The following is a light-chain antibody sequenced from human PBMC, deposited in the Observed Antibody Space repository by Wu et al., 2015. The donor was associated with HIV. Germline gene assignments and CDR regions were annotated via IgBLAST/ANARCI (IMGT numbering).Light chain of an antibody. CDR2: DAS. CDR3: QQYNDWVT. V-gene: IGKV3D-15*01. J-gene: IGKJ5*01. CDR1: QDIDTN. Sequence: EIVTTQSPATLSLSPGERATLFCRASQDIDTNMAWYQQSPGQAPRLLIYDASTRATGIAARFSGSGSGTEFTLTIDNMRSEDFAFYYCQQYNDWVTFGQGTRLEIK.